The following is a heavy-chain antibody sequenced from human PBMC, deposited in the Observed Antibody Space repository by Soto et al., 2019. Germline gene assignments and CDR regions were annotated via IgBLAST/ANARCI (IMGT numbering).Heavy chain of an antibody. Sequence: GASLKISCKGSGYSFTSYWISWVRHMPGKGLEWMGRIEPSDSYTNYSPSFQGHVTISSDKSISTAYLQWSRLKASDTAMYYCASTITARPYYYGMDVRGQGTTVTVSS. CDR2: IEPSDSYT. V-gene: IGHV5-10-1*01. CDR1: GYSFTSYW. J-gene: IGHJ6*02. CDR3: ASTITARPYYYGMDV. D-gene: IGHD6-6*01.